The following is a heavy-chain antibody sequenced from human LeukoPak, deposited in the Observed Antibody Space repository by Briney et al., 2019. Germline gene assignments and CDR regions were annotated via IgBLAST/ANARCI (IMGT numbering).Heavy chain of an antibody. D-gene: IGHD6-6*01. CDR1: GGSISSGGYY. CDR2: IYYSGST. CDR3: ARGKSSSSLNWFDP. Sequence: SETLSLTCTVSGGSISSGGYYWSWIRQHPGEGLEWIGYIYYSGSTYYNPSLKSRVTISVDTSKNQFSLKLSSVTAADTAVYYCARGKSSSSLNWFDPWGQGTLVTVSS. V-gene: IGHV4-31*03. J-gene: IGHJ5*02.